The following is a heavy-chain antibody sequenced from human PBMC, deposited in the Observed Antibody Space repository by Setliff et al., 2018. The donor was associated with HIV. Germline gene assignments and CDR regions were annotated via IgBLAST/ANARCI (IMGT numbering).Heavy chain of an antibody. V-gene: IGHV1-69*05. CDR2: IIPIFGTA. CDR1: GGTFSSYA. CDR3: TRVALDYDLLAGSHVFDV. Sequence: SVKVSCKASGGTFSSYAISWVRQAPGQGLEWMGGIIPIFGTANYAQKFQARVTFTRDTSASTAYMDLSNLTSEDTAVYYCTRVALDYDLLAGSHVFDVWGQGTMVTVSS. D-gene: IGHD3-9*01. J-gene: IGHJ3*01.